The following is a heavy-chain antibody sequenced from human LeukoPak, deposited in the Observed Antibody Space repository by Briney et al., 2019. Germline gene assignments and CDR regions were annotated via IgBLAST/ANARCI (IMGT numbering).Heavy chain of an antibody. J-gene: IGHJ3*02. CDR2: IKSNADGGTA. V-gene: IGHV3-15*01. CDR3: TTSVFTGPWRGAFDI. Sequence: GGSLRLSCAAFGFTFSSYTMTWVRQAPGKGLEWVGRIKSNADGGTADFPAPVKGRFTISRDDSKNMLYLQMNSLNTEDTAVYYCTTSVFTGPWRGAFDIWGQGTMVTVSS. D-gene: IGHD1-1*01. CDR1: GFTFSSYT.